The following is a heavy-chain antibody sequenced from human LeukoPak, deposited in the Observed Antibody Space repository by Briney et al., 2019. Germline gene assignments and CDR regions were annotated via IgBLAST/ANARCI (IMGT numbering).Heavy chain of an antibody. V-gene: IGHV3-43D*04. D-gene: IGHD3-10*01. J-gene: IGHJ6*03. CDR3: AKDLATGSVSQSMDV. CDR1: GFTFDDYA. Sequence: PGGSLRLSCAASGFTFDDYAMHWVRQVPGKGLEWVSLISWDGGRRDYGDSVKGRFSISRDNSQNSLYLQMNRLRPEDTAVYYCAKDLATGSVSQSMDVWGKGTTVIVS. CDR2: ISWDGGRR.